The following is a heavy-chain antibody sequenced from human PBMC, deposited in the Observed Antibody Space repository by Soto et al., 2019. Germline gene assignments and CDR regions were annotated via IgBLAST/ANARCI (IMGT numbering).Heavy chain of an antibody. CDR1: GGSVSSGSYY. V-gene: IGHV4-61*01. CDR2: IYYSGST. Sequence: QVQLQESGPGLVKPSETLSLTCTVSGGSVSSGSYYWSWIRQPPGKGLEWIRYIYYSGSTNYNPSLKSRVTISVDTSKNQFSLKLSSVTAADTAVYYCARDRVVSSPEWKGTTFDYWGQGTLVTVSS. J-gene: IGHJ4*02. CDR3: ARDRVVSSPEWKGTTFDY. D-gene: IGHD3-3*01.